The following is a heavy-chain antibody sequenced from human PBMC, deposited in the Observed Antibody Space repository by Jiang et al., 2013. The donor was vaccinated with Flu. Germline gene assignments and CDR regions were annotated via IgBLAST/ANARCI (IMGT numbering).Heavy chain of an antibody. Sequence: GSGLVKPSETLSLTCAVSGGSISSSYWSWIRQPAGKGLEWIGRIFTTGNTNYNPSLKSRVTMSVDTSKNQFSLNLNSVTAADTAVYYCARGISSGWYAHFQHWGQGTLVTVSS. J-gene: IGHJ1*01. V-gene: IGHV4-4*07. CDR3: ARGISSGWYAHFQH. CDR2: IFTTGNT. D-gene: IGHD6-19*01. CDR1: GGSISSSY.